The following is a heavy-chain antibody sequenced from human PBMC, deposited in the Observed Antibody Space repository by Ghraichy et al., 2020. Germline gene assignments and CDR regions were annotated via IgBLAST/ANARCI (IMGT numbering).Heavy chain of an antibody. J-gene: IGHJ4*02. CDR2: ITATGTKT. D-gene: IGHD2-15*01. Sequence: GESLRLSCAASGFTFSSYAMTWVRQAPEKGLEWVSAITATGTKTYYIDSVRGRFTISRDNSKNMLSLQMNNLRPDDAAIYYCAKATLRSCRGASCYPLDDGCLCTLVTVSS. CDR1: GFTFSSYA. V-gene: IGHV3-23*01. CDR3: AKATLRSCRGASCYPLDD.